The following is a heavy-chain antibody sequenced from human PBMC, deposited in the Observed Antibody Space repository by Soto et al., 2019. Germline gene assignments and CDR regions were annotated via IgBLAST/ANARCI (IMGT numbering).Heavy chain of an antibody. CDR3: ARVSIAVAGTDAFDI. J-gene: IGHJ3*02. D-gene: IGHD6-19*01. V-gene: IGHV3-7*01. CDR2: IKQDGGEK. CDR1: GFTFSSYW. Sequence: GGSLRLSCAASGFTFSSYWMSWVRQAPGKGLEWVANIKQDGGEKYYVDSVKGRFTISRDNAKNSLYLQMNSLRAEDTAVYYCARVSIAVAGTDAFDIWGQGTMVTVSS.